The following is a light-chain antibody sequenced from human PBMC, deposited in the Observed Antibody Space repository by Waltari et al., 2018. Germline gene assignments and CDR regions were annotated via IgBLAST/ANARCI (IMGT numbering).Light chain of an antibody. CDR3: QQYNSYSLLT. J-gene: IGKJ4*01. V-gene: IGKV1-5*03. CDR2: KAS. Sequence: DIQMTQSPSTLSASVVDRVTITCRASQSISNWFAWYQQKPGKAPKLLIYKASTLESGVPSRFSGSGSGTEFTLTISSLQPDDFATYYCQQYNSYSLLTFGGGTKVEIK. CDR1: QSISNW.